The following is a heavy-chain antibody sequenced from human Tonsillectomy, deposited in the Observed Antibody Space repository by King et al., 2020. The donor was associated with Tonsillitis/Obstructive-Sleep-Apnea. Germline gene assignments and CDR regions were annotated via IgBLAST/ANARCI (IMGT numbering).Heavy chain of an antibody. V-gene: IGHV1-2*02. CDR1: GYTFTGYY. J-gene: IGHJ3*02. CDR2: INPNSGGT. CDR3: AGDVITIFGVVIGDAFDI. D-gene: IGHD3-3*01. Sequence: VQLVQSGAEVKKPGASVKVSCKASGYTFTGYYMHWVRQDPGQGLEWMGRINPNSGGTNYAQRFQGRVTMTRDTSINTAYMELSRLRSDDTAVYYCAGDVITIFGVVIGDAFDIWGQGTMVTVSS.